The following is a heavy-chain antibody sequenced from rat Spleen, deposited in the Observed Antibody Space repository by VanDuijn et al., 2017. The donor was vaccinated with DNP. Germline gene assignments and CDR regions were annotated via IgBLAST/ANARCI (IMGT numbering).Heavy chain of an antibody. J-gene: IGHJ4*01. Sequence: EVQLVESGGGLVQPGRSLKLSCVASGSTFSDYAMAWVRQAPKKGLEWVATISYDSTRTYYRDSLRGRFTISRDNARSTLYLQMDSLWSEDTATYYCTRPGDFGGYGGMDAWGQGTSVTVSS. CDR3: TRPGDFGGYGGMDA. CDR2: ISYDSTRT. V-gene: IGHV5-17*01. CDR1: GSTFSDYA. D-gene: IGHD1-11*01.